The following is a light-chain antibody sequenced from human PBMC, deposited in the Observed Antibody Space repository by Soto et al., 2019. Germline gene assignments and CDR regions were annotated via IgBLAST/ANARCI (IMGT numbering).Light chain of an antibody. J-gene: IGKJ1*01. CDR1: QSVSTR. CDR2: DAS. Sequence: DIQMTQSPSSLSASVGDRVTIICRASQSVSTRLAWYQQKPGKAPKVLIYDASSWAGGVPSRFTGSGAGTEFTLTINSLQPDDFATYYCQKYSVYLTFGQGTKVEIK. V-gene: IGKV1-5*02. CDR3: QKYSVYLT.